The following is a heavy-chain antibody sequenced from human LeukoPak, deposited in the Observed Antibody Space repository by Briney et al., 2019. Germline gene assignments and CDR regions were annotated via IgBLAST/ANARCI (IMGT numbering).Heavy chain of an antibody. CDR2: INHSGST. CDR3: ARSITMPLY. D-gene: IGHD3-10*01. CDR1: GFTVSSNY. J-gene: IGHJ4*02. V-gene: IGHV4-34*01. Sequence: GSLRLSCAASGFTVSSNYMSWIRQPPGKGLEWIGEINHSGSTNYNPSLKSRVTISVDTSKKQFSLRLSSVTAADTAVYYCARSITMPLYWGQGTLVTVSS.